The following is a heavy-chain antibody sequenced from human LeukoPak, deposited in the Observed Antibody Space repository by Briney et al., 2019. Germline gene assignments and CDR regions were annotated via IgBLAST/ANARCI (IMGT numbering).Heavy chain of an antibody. D-gene: IGHD4-17*01. J-gene: IGHJ6*02. CDR2: ISGSGGST. Sequence: GGSLRLSCAASGFTFSSYAMSWVRQAPGKGLEWVSAISGSGGSTYYADSVKGRFTISRDNSKNTLYLQMNSLRAEDTAVYYCAKTTKGRLEAYGVRDYGMDVWGQGTTVTVSS. CDR1: GFTFSSYA. V-gene: IGHV3-23*01. CDR3: AKTTKGRLEAYGVRDYGMDV.